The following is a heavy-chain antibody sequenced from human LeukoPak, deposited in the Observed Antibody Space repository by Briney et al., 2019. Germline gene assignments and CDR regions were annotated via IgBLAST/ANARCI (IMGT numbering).Heavy chain of an antibody. J-gene: IGHJ5*02. CDR3: ARDSGGNSGWFHP. CDR1: GYTLASYD. Sequence: AAVKVSCRASGYTLASYDINWVRQATGQGLEWMGWMNPNSGTTGYAQKFQDRITLTRDTSISTAYMELSRLTSDDPAVYYCARDSGGNSGWFHPWGQGTLVTVSS. D-gene: IGHD4-23*01. V-gene: IGHV1-8*01. CDR2: MNPNSGTT.